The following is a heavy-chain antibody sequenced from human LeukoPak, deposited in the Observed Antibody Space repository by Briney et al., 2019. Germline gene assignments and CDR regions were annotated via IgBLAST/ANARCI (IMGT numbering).Heavy chain of an antibody. V-gene: IGHV1-46*01. J-gene: IGHJ4*02. Sequence: GASVKVSCKASGYTFTSYYMHWVRQAPGQGLEWMGIINPSGGSTSYAQKFQGRVIMTRDMSTSTVYMELSSLRSEDTAVYYCARDRWPTYYYGSGSYYPLDYWGQGTLVTVSS. CDR3: ARDRWPTYYYGSGSYYPLDY. CDR1: GYTFTSYY. CDR2: INPSGGST. D-gene: IGHD3-10*01.